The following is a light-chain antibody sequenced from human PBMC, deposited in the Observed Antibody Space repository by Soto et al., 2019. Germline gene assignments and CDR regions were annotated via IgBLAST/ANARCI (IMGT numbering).Light chain of an antibody. CDR3: QQYDNSPIT. Sequence: EIVMTRSPATLSVSPGERATLSCRASQIVTSNLAWYLQKRGQAPRLLIYGASSRATGIPDRFSGTGSETDFTLTISGLEPEDFAVYYCQQYDNSPITFGQGTRLEIK. CDR1: QIVTSN. J-gene: IGKJ5*01. CDR2: GAS. V-gene: IGKV3-20*01.